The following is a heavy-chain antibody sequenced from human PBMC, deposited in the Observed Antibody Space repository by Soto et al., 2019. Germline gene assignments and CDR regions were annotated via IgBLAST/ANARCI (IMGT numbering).Heavy chain of an antibody. CDR1: GFTFNTYS. Sequence: GGSLRLSCAASGFTFNTYSMSWVRQAPGKGLEWVSSINADGAHTYYVDSVKGRFTISRDNSKNTLFLQMNFLRAEDTAVYYCAKAGADSSVYYKYYFDYWGQGTLLTVSS. D-gene: IGHD3-22*01. V-gene: IGHV3-23*01. CDR2: INADGAHT. CDR3: AKAGADSSVYYKYYFDY. J-gene: IGHJ4*02.